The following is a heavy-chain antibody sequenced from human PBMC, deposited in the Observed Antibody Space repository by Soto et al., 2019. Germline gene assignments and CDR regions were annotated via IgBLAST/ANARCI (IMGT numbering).Heavy chain of an antibody. CDR2: IYRTGST. CDR3: ESRDPVNSVDY. Sequence: SETLSLTCAVSGGSFTSNNWWTWVRQPPGQGLEWIGEIYRTGSTNYNPSLKSRVTISLDKSENQFSLKVTSLTAADTAVYYCESRDPVNSVDYWGQGTLVTVFS. D-gene: IGHD1-26*01. V-gene: IGHV4-4*02. J-gene: IGHJ4*02. CDR1: GGSFTSNNW.